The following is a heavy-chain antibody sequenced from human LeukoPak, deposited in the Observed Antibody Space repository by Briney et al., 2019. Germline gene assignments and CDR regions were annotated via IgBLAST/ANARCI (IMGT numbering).Heavy chain of an antibody. Sequence: GASVKVSCKASGYTFTGYYMHWVRQAPGQGLEWMGWINPNSGGTNYAQKFQGRVTMTRDTSISTAYMELSRLRSDDTAVYYCARDVGYYYDSSGYHTADYWGQGTLVTVSS. CDR2: INPNSGGT. CDR3: ARDVGYYYDSSGYHTADY. D-gene: IGHD3-22*01. CDR1: GYTFTGYY. V-gene: IGHV1-2*02. J-gene: IGHJ4*02.